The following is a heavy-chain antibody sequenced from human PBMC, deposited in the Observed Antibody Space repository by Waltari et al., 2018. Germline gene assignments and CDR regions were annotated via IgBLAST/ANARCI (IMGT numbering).Heavy chain of an antibody. J-gene: IGHJ6*04. CDR1: GFTFSSYG. CDR2: IWYDGSNK. CDR3: ARDHYYSKDV. Sequence: QVQLVESGGGVVQPGRSLRLSCDASGFTFSSYGMHWVRQAPAKVREWVAVIWYDGSNKYYADSVKGRFTISRDNAKNTLYLQMNSLRAEDTGVYYCARDHYYSKDVWGTGTTVTVSS. V-gene: IGHV3-33*08.